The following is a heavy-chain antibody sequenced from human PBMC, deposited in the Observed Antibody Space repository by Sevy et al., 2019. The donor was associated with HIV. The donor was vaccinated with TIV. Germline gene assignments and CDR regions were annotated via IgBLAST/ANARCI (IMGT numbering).Heavy chain of an antibody. D-gene: IGHD6-13*01. CDR2: ISAYNGNT. V-gene: IGHV1-18*01. CDR1: GYTFTSYG. Sequence: ASAKVSCKASGYTFTSYGISWVRQAPGQGLEWMGWISAYNGNTNYAQKLQGRVTMTTDTSTSTAYMELRSLRSDDTAVYYCARVVSSSWYSYYYYMDVWGKGTTVTVSS. CDR3: ARVVSSSWYSYYYYMDV. J-gene: IGHJ6*03.